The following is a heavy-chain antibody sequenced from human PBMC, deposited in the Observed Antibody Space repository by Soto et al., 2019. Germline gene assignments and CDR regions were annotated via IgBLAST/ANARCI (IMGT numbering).Heavy chain of an antibody. D-gene: IGHD3-10*01. Sequence: DVQLLESGGGLVQPGGSLRLSCAASGFTFRSYAMSWVRQAPGKGLEWVSGISGSGISTHYADSVKGRFTVSRDNSKNTLYLQWNSLRAEDTAVYICAKEPFGPDCYFDLWGRGTLVTVSS. V-gene: IGHV3-23*01. CDR3: AKEPFGPDCYFDL. CDR2: ISGSGIST. CDR1: GFTFRSYA. J-gene: IGHJ2*01.